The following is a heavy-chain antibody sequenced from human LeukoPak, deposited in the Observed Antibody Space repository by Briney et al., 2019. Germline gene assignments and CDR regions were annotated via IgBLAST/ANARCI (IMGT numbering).Heavy chain of an antibody. V-gene: IGHV4-39*01. J-gene: IGHJ4*02. D-gene: IGHD3-10*01. CDR3: ARRARGYYFDY. CDR1: GGSISSSSYY. CDR2: IYYSGST. Sequence: ASETLSLTCTVSGGSISSSSYYWGWIRQPPGKGLEWIGSIYYSGSTYYNPSLKSRVTISVDTSKNQFSLKLSSVTAADTAVYYCARRARGYYFDYWGQGTLVTVSS.